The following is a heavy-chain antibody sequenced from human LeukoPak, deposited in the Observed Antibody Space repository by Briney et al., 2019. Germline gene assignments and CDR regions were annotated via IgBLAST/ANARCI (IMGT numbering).Heavy chain of an antibody. CDR1: GGSISNKY. J-gene: IGHJ4*02. V-gene: IGHV4-59*08. CDR2: IYYSGST. CDR3: ARGSFYYDSSGYQYYFDY. D-gene: IGHD3-22*01. Sequence: SETLSLTCTVSGGSISNKYWSWIRQPPGKGLEWIGYIYYSGSTNYNPSLRSRVTMSVDTSKNQFSLKLSSVTAADTAVYYCARGSFYYDSSGYQYYFDYWGQGTPVTVSS.